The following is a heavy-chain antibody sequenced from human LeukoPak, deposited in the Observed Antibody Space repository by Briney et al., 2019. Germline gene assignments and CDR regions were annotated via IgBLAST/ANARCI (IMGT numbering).Heavy chain of an antibody. V-gene: IGHV3-49*04. Sequence: GGSLRLSCTASGFTFGYYAMSWVRQAPRQGLEGVGFIRSKAYGGTTEYAASVKGRFTISRDDSKSIAYLQMNSLKTEDTAVYYCTRSGEMDTTYYYYGMDVWAKGPRSPSP. J-gene: IGHJ6*02. CDR2: IRSKAYGGTT. CDR3: TRSGEMDTTYYYYGMDV. CDR1: GFTFGYYA. D-gene: IGHD5-24*01.